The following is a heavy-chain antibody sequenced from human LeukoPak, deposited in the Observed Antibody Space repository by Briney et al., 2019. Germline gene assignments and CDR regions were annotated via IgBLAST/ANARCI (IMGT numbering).Heavy chain of an antibody. CDR2: INPNSGGT. J-gene: IGHJ5*02. CDR3: ARAYPCSSTSCSRPRFDP. V-gene: IGHV1-2*02. CDR1: GYTFTGYY. D-gene: IGHD2-2*01. Sequence: ASVKVSCKASGYTFTGYYMHWVRQAPGQGLEWVGWINPNSGGTNYAQKFQGRVTMTRDTSISTAYMELSRLRSDDTAVYYCARAYPCSSTSCSRPRFDPWGQGTLVTVSS.